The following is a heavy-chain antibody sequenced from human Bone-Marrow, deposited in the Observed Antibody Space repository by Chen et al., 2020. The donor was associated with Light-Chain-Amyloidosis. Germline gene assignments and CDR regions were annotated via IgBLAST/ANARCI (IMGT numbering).Heavy chain of an antibody. Sequence: QVQLVESGGGVVQPGRSLRLSCTASGLTFSAHGMYWCRQTPGRGLDWVALIWYEGGNKYYADSVKGQFTISREKSKKTRYLQMNSLRAEDTAVYYCAGGGGGSGGYFEYWGQGALVTVSS. J-gene: IGHJ4*02. CDR2: IWYEGGNK. CDR3: AGGGGGSGGYFEY. D-gene: IGHD6-19*01. V-gene: IGHV3-33*01. CDR1: GLTFSAHG.